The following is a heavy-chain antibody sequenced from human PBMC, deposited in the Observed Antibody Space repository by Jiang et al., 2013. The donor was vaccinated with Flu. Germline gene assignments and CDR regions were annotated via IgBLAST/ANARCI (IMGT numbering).Heavy chain of an antibody. Sequence: GAEVKKPGESLKISCKGSGYSFDTYWIGWVRQMPGKGLEWMGIILPGDSDTKYSPSFQGQVTISADKSTNTAYLQWSSLKASDTAMYYCARLEAQVGATSDSPWYYYYGMDVVGPRDHGHRLL. CDR3: ARLEAQVGATSDSPWYYYYGMDV. D-gene: IGHD1-26*01. CDR2: ILPGDSDT. CDR1: GYSFDTYW. J-gene: IGHJ6*02. V-gene: IGHV5-51*01.